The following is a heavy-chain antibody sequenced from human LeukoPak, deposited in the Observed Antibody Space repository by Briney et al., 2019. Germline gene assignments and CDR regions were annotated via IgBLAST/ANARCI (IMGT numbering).Heavy chain of an antibody. Sequence: GASVKVSCKASGYTFTGYYMHWVRQAPGQGLEWMGWINPNSGGTNYAQKFQGRVTMTRDTSISTAYMELSRLRSDDTAVYYCARTAGDFWSGYSDYYYYMDVWGKGTTVTVSS. J-gene: IGHJ6*03. CDR3: ARTAGDFWSGYSDYYYYMDV. V-gene: IGHV1-2*02. CDR2: INPNSGGT. CDR1: GYTFTGYY. D-gene: IGHD3-3*01.